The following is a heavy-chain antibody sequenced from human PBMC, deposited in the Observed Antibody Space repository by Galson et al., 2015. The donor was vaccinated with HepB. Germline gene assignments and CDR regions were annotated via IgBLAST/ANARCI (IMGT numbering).Heavy chain of an antibody. CDR2: MNPNNGNT. CDR3: ARCLIDSSGYYFSWFDP. V-gene: IGHV1-8*01. CDR1: GYTFSSYD. D-gene: IGHD3-22*01. J-gene: IGHJ5*02. Sequence: SVKVSCKAPGYTFSSYDINWVRQATGQGLEWMGWMNPNNGNTGYAQKFQGRVTMTRNTSISTAYMELSSLRSEDTALYYCARCLIDSSGYYFSWFDPWGQGTLVTVSS.